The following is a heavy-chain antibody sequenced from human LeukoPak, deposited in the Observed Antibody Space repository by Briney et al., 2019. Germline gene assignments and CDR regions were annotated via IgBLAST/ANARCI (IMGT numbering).Heavy chain of an antibody. V-gene: IGHV1-18*04. D-gene: IGHD5-18*01. CDR3: AREGYSYPFDY. J-gene: IGHJ4*02. CDR1: GYTLTIYG. CDR2: ISAYNGNT. Sequence: GASVKLSCTASGYTLTIYGISWVRQAPGQGREWMGWISAYNGNTNYAQKLQGRVTMTTDTSTSTAYMELRSLRSDDTAVYYCAREGYSYPFDYWGQGTLVTVSS.